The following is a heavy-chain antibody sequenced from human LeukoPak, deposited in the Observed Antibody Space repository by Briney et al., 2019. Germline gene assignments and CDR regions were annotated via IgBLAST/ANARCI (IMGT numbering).Heavy chain of an antibody. J-gene: IGHJ4*02. CDR2: MNPNSGNT. CDR1: GYTFTSYD. Sequence: ASVKVSCKASGYTFTSYDINWVRQATGQGLEWMGWMNPNSGNTGYAQKFQGRVTMTRNTSINTAYMELSSLRSEDTAVYYCARGQRNDYVWGSYRYLVYWGQGTLVTVSS. CDR3: ARGQRNDYVWGSYRYLVY. D-gene: IGHD3-16*02. V-gene: IGHV1-8*01.